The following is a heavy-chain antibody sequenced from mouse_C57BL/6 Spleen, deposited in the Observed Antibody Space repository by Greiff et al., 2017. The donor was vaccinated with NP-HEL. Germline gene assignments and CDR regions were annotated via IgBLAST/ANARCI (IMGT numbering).Heavy chain of an antibody. J-gene: IGHJ4*01. CDR2: IDPSDSYT. Sequence: QVQLQQPGAELVMPGASVKLSCKASGYTFTSYWMHWVKQRPGQGLEWIGEIDPSDSYTNYNQKFKGKSTLTVDKSSSTAYMQLSSLTSEDSAVYYCARPLTTVVDYYAMDYWGQGTSVTVSS. V-gene: IGHV1-69*01. CDR1: GYTFTSYW. CDR3: ARPLTTVVDYYAMDY. D-gene: IGHD1-1*01.